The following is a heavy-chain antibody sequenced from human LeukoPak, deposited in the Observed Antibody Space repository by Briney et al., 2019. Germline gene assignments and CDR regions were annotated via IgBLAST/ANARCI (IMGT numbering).Heavy chain of an antibody. J-gene: IGHJ4*02. CDR3: AKDHPYSSGLPDY. D-gene: IGHD6-19*01. CDR2: ISYDGSNK. CDR1: GFTFSSYA. Sequence: GGSLRLSCAASGFTFSSYAMHWVRQAPGKGLEWVAVISYDGSNKYYADSVKGRFTISRDNSKNTLYLQMNSLRAEDTAVYYCAKDHPYSSGLPDYWGQGTLVTVSS. V-gene: IGHV3-30-3*01.